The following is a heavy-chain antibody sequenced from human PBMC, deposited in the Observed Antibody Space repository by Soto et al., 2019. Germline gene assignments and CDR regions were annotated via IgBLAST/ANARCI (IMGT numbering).Heavy chain of an antibody. D-gene: IGHD3-22*01. CDR1: GFTFSSYG. CDR3: AKVITMIVVVITEYGMDV. Sequence: QVQLVESGGGVVQPGRSLRLSCAASGFTFSSYGMHWFRQAPGKGLEWVAVISYDGSNKYYADYVKGRFTISRDNSKNTLYLQMNSLRAEDTAVYYCAKVITMIVVVITEYGMDVWGQGTTVTVSS. V-gene: IGHV3-30*18. J-gene: IGHJ6*02. CDR2: ISYDGSNK.